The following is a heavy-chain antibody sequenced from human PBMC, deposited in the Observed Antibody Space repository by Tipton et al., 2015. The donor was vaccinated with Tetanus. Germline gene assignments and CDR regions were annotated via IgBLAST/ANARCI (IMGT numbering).Heavy chain of an antibody. D-gene: IGHD2-21*01. V-gene: IGHV1-18*01. J-gene: IGHJ4*02. CDR2: ISAYSGNT. CDR1: GYSFTNYG. CDR3: ARGRGGAPWYPLDN. Sequence: QLVQSGAELKKPGASVKVSCKASGYSFTNYGFSWVRQAPGQGLEWMGWISAYSGNTKYPQKLQGRVTMTTDTSTSTAYTELRSLRSDDTAVYYCARGRGGAPWYPLDNWGQGTLVTVSS.